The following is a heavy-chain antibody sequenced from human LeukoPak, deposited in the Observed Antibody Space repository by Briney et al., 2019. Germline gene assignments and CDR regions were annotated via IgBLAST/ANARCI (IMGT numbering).Heavy chain of an antibody. CDR2: ISGSNSYI. J-gene: IGHJ4*02. Sequence: GGSLRLSCAASGFTFSSYTMHWIRQAPGKGLEWVSSISGSNSYIFYADSVKGRFTVSRDNAKDSLYLQMNSLRAEDTAVYYCARALTTLAYEGYWGQGTLVTVSS. D-gene: IGHD1-1*01. V-gene: IGHV3-21*01. CDR1: GFTFSSYT. CDR3: ARALTTLAYEGY.